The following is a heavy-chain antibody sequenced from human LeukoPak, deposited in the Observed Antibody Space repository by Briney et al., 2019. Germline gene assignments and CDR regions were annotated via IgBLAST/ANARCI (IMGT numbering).Heavy chain of an antibody. Sequence: PGGSLRLSCAASGFTFSSCAMSWVRQAPGKRLEWLAFIYVSGTTFYAASVKGRFTISRDNAKNTVYLQMNNLRAEDTALYYCGRHAYGGSPPLSWGQGALVTVSS. CDR2: IYVSGTT. CDR1: GFTFSSCA. V-gene: IGHV3-23*05. D-gene: IGHD3-10*01. J-gene: IGHJ4*02. CDR3: GRHAYGGSPPLS.